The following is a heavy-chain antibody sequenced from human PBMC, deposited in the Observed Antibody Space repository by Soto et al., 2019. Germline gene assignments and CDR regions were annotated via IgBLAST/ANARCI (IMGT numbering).Heavy chain of an antibody. V-gene: IGHV3-48*03. CDR1: GFTFSRFE. CDR2: ISSSGSTA. Sequence: GGSLRLSCAASGFTFSRFELHWVRQTPGKGLEWISYISSSGSTAYYASSVEGRFTISRDNANNSVYLQMDSLRAEDTALYYCTRAAWFPYLSFYWGQGALVTVSS. J-gene: IGHJ4*02. D-gene: IGHD3-10*01. CDR3: TRAAWFPYLSFY.